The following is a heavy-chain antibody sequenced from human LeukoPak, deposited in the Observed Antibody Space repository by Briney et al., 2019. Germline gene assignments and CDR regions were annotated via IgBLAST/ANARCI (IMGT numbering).Heavy chain of an antibody. CDR2: IYPGDSDT. Sequence: GESLKISCKDSGYSFTSYWIGWVRQMPGKGLEWMGIIYPGDSDTRYSPSFQGQVTISADKSISTAYLQWSSLKASDTAMYYCARHRRIAAAGTTSDLDYWGQGTLVTVSS. CDR3: ARHRRIAAAGTTSDLDY. CDR1: GYSFTSYW. V-gene: IGHV5-51*01. D-gene: IGHD6-13*01. J-gene: IGHJ4*02.